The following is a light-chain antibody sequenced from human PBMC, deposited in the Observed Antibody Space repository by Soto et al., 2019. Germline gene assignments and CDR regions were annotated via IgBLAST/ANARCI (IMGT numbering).Light chain of an antibody. CDR3: SSYTSSSTPVV. CDR1: SSDVGGYNY. Sequence: SVLTQPASVSGSPGQSITISCTGTSSDVGGYNYVSWSQQHPGKAPKLMIYEVSNRPSGVSNRFSGSKSGNTASLTISGLQAEDEADYYCSSYTSSSTPVVFGGGTKLAVL. CDR2: EVS. V-gene: IGLV2-14*01. J-gene: IGLJ2*01.